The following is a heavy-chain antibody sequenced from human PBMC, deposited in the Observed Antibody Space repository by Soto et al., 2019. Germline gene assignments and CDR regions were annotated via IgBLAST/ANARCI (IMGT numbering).Heavy chain of an antibody. CDR2: IFYSGST. CDR1: GGSISSYY. V-gene: IGHV4-59*01. D-gene: IGHD3-10*02. CDR3: ASMIGDPVLSFDS. J-gene: IGHJ5*01. Sequence: QVQLQESGPGLVKPSETLSLTCTVSGGSISSYYWSWIRQPPGKGLEWIGFIFYSGSTSYNPSLNSRVTISLNTSEYQFSLKLNSVTAADTAVYYCASMIGDPVLSFDSWGQGTLVAVSS.